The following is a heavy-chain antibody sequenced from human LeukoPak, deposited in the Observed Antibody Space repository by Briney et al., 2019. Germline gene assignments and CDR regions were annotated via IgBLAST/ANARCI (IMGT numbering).Heavy chain of an antibody. D-gene: IGHD1-26*01. J-gene: IGHJ6*02. CDR1: GGTFSSYA. CDR3: ARAPSYSGSGEDEYYYYGMDV. CDR2: IIPIFGTA. Sequence: ASVKVSCKASGGTFSSYAISWVRQAPGQGLEWMGGIIPIFGTANYAQKFQGRVTITADESTSTAYTELSSLRSGDTAVYYCARAPSYSGSGEDEYYYYGMDVWGQGTTVTVSS. V-gene: IGHV1-69*13.